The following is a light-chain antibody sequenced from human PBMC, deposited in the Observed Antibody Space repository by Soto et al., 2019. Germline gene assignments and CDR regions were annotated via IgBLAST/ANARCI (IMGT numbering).Light chain of an antibody. CDR3: AVWDDSLNAWV. V-gene: IGLV1-44*01. Sequence: QSVLTQPPSASGTPGQSVTISCSGSTSNIGSNTVNWYQQLPATAPKLLVYSNDQRPSGVPDRFSASKSGTSAFLAISGVQSEDEADYDCAVWDDSLNAWVFGGGTKLTVL. J-gene: IGLJ3*02. CDR2: SND. CDR1: TSNIGSNT.